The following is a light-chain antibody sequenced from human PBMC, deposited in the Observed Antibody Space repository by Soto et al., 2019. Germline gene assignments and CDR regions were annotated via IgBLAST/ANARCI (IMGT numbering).Light chain of an antibody. CDR3: AAWHDSLNGWV. J-gene: IGLJ3*02. Sequence: QSVLTQPPSASGTPGQRVTISCSGISSNIGSNTVNWYQQLPGTAPKFLFYSNNQRPSGVPDRFSGSKSGTSASLAISGLQSEDEADYYCAAWHDSLNGWVFGGGTQLTVL. CDR2: SNN. V-gene: IGLV1-44*01. CDR1: SSNIGSNT.